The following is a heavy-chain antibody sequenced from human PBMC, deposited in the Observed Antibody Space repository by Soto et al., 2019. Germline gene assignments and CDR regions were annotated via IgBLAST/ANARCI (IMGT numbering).Heavy chain of an antibody. J-gene: IGHJ3*02. Sequence: PGGSLRLSCAASGLTFDDYAMHWVRQAPGKGLEWVSGISWNSGSIGYADSVKGRFTISRDNAKNSLYLQMNSLRAEDTALYYCAKIVAPTVYAFDIWGQGTMVTVSS. D-gene: IGHD4-17*01. CDR1: GLTFDDYA. CDR2: ISWNSGSI. V-gene: IGHV3-9*01. CDR3: AKIVAPTVYAFDI.